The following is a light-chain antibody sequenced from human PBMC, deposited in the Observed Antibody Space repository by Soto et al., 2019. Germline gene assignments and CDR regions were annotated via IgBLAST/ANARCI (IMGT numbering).Light chain of an antibody. Sequence: EIVLTQSPATLSVSPGERATLYCRASQSVSSNLAWYQQKPGQAPRLLIYAASTRATGIPARFSGSGSGTEFTLTISSLQSEDFAVYYCQQYNNWRTFGQGTKVDIK. J-gene: IGKJ1*01. CDR3: QQYNNWRT. CDR1: QSVSSN. V-gene: IGKV3-15*01. CDR2: AAS.